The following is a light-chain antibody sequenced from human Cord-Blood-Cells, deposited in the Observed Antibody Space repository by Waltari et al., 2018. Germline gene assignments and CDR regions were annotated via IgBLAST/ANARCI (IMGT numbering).Light chain of an antibody. CDR3: SSYTSSSTWV. CDR2: DVS. J-gene: IGLJ3*02. Sequence: QSALTQPASVPGSPGPSITISCPGTSSDVGGSTYVSWHQQHPGKAPKLMIYDVSKRPSGVSNRFSGSKSGNTASLTISGLQAEDEADYYCSSYTSSSTWVFGGGTKLTVL. V-gene: IGLV2-14*01. CDR1: SSDVGGSTY.